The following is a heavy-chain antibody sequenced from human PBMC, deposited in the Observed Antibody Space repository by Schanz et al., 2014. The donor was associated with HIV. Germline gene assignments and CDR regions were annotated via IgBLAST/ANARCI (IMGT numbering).Heavy chain of an antibody. Sequence: EVQLVESGGGLVQPGGSLRLSCAASGFTFSNAWMHWVRQAPGKGLVWVSRINALGTTTAYADSVKGRFAISRDNAKRTLYLQMNSLRAEESAVFYCARESNGAFDLWGRGTLVTVSS. V-gene: IGHV3-74*01. CDR3: ARESNGAFDL. J-gene: IGHJ2*01. CDR1: GFTFSNAW. CDR2: INALGTTT.